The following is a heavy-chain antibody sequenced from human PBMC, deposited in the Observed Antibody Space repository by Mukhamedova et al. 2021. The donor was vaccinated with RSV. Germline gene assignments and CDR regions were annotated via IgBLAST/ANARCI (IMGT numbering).Heavy chain of an antibody. J-gene: IGHJ5*02. CDR2: FFPDDGET. V-gene: IGHV1-24*01. D-gene: IGHD3-3*01. CDR3: VTERRFNYWFDP. CDR1: FS. Sequence: FSIHWVRQAPGKGLEWIGGFFPDDGETKFSQKFQGRVTMTEDRETDTAYMELSSLISEDTAVYFCVTERRFNYWFDPWGQGTQVTV.